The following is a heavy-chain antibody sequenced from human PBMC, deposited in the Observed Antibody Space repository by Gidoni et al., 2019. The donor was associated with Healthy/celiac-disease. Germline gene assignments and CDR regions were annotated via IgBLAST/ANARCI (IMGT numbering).Heavy chain of an antibody. Sequence: QGQLQQWGAGLLKPSETLSLTCAVDGGSFRGYYWSCIRQPPGKVLEWIGEINHSGSTNYNPSLKSGVTISVDTSKNQFSLKLSSVTAADTAVYYCARVAARLLWFGELSSLQYFDYWGQGTLFTVSS. CDR2: INHSGST. CDR3: ARVAARLLWFGELSSLQYFDY. J-gene: IGHJ4*02. D-gene: IGHD3-10*01. V-gene: IGHV4-34*01. CDR1: GGSFRGYY.